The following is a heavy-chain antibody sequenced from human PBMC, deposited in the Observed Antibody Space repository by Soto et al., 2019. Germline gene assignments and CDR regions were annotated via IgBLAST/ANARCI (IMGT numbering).Heavy chain of an antibody. Sequence: WETLSLPCAASGFTFRSNWLSWVGKSPRAGLEWVANIKQDGSERYYVDSVKGRVTISRDNAKNSLYLQMNSLRAVDTAVYYCASGIGSSGEDYYNGMDVWGQGTTVTVSS. D-gene: IGHD6-19*01. CDR3: ASGIGSSGEDYYNGMDV. CDR1: GFTFRSNW. CDR2: IKQDGSER. V-gene: IGHV3-7*03. J-gene: IGHJ6*02.